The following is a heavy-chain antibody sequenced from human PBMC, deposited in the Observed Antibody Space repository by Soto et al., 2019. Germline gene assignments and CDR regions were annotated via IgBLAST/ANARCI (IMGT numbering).Heavy chain of an antibody. D-gene: IGHD3-16*02. CDR1: GKSFDNFA. V-gene: IGHV1-3*01. CDR2: INVGDDKT. Sequence: QVQLVQSGAEVKKPGASVRLSCKVSGKSFDNFAVHWVRQTPGQRPEWMGRINVGDDKTKYSEKFQGRVIVSYDTSATTAYMELRAQSSEDTAVYYCARAKYDYIWGSYHPFDQWAQGAQVTVAS. J-gene: IGHJ4*02. CDR3: ARAKYDYIWGSYHPFDQ.